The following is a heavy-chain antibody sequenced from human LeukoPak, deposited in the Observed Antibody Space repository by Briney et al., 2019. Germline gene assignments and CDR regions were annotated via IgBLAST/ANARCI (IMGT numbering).Heavy chain of an antibody. Sequence: SGGSLRLSCAASGFFFSTYGMHWVRQAPGKGLEWVAFTRFDGINKFYADSVQGRFTISRDNSKNTLYLHVNSLRGEDTAIYYCARGGHCGSDCWGWFDSWGQGTLVIVSS. CDR2: TRFDGINK. J-gene: IGHJ5*01. CDR3: ARGGHCGSDCWGWFDS. CDR1: GFFFSTYG. V-gene: IGHV3-30*02. D-gene: IGHD2-21*01.